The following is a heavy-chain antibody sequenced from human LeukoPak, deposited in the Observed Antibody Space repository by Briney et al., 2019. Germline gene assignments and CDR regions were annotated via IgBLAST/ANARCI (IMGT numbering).Heavy chain of an antibody. J-gene: IGHJ6*03. CDR1: GFTFSSYG. D-gene: IGHD6-13*01. V-gene: IGHV3-48*01. CDR3: ARLDRADYSTSPVPYYNYYMNA. Sequence: GGSLRLSCAASGFTFSSYGMNWVRQAPGKGLEWVSYISPSSSTIYYADSGKGRFTISRDNAKNSLYLQMNSLRAEDTAVYYCARLDRADYSTSPVPYYNYYMNAWDKGTTVIVSS. CDR2: ISPSSSTI.